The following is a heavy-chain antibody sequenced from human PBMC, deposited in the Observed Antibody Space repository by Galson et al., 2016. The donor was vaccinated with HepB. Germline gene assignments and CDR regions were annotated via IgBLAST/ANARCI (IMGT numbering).Heavy chain of an antibody. CDR1: GFPFSTYG. J-gene: IGHJ6*02. CDR2: IWFDGNKN. V-gene: IGHV3-33*01. Sequence: SLRLSCAASGFPFSTYGMNWVRQAPGKGLEWVAVIWFDGNKNWYADAAKGRFTISRDNSMDTLYLQMNSLRAEDTAVYYCARYGSGSHGYYYGMDVWGPGTTVTVSS. CDR3: ARYGSGSHGYYYGMDV. D-gene: IGHD1-26*01.